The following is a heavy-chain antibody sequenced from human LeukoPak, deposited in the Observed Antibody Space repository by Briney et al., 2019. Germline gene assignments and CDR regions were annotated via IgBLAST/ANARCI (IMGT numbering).Heavy chain of an antibody. CDR1: GFTFSSYW. CDR3: ARLAYDFWSGYADY. CDR2: IKQDGSEK. J-gene: IGHJ4*02. D-gene: IGHD3-3*01. V-gene: IGHV3-7*01. Sequence: GGSLRLSCAASGFTFSSYWMSWVRQAPGKGLEWVANIKQDGSEKYYVDPVKGRFTISRDNAKNSLYLQMNSLRAEDTAVYYCARLAYDFWSGYADYWGQGTLVTVSS.